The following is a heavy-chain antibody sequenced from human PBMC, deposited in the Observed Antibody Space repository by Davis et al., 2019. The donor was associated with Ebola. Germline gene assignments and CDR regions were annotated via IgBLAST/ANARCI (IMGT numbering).Heavy chain of an antibody. Sequence: SETLSLTCAVSGGSISSSNWWSWVRQPPGKGLEWIGEIYHSGSTNYNPSLKSRVTISVDTSKNQFSLKLSSVTAADTAVYYCASEGRYFDWLFTRFDPWGQGTLVTVSS. CDR3: ASEGRYFDWLFTRFDP. CDR2: IYHSGST. V-gene: IGHV4-4*02. D-gene: IGHD3-9*01. J-gene: IGHJ5*02. CDR1: GGSISSSNW.